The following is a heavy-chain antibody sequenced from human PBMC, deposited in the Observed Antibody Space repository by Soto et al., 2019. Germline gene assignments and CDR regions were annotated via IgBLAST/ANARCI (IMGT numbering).Heavy chain of an antibody. Sequence: GGSLRLSCAASGFTFSGHWMHWVRQSPGKGLVWVSRISTDGSSASYAESLKGRFTISRDNAKNTLYVQMNSLTAEDTAVYYCTREYTSSRYFDYWGQGTLVTVSS. CDR3: TREYTSSRYFDY. D-gene: IGHD6-13*01. J-gene: IGHJ4*02. V-gene: IGHV3-74*01. CDR2: ISTDGSSA. CDR1: GFTFSGHW.